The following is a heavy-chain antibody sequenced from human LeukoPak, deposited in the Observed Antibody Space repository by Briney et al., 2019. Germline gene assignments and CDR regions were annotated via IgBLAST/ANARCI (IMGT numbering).Heavy chain of an antibody. CDR1: GGTFSSYA. Sequence: ASVKVSCKASGGTFSSYAISWVRQAPGQGLEWMGGIIPIFGTANYAQKFQGRVTITADESTSTAYMELSSLRSEDTAVYYYASYGSGSYPDYWGQGTLVTVSS. J-gene: IGHJ4*02. CDR3: ASYGSGSYPDY. CDR2: IIPIFGTA. D-gene: IGHD3-10*01. V-gene: IGHV1-69*01.